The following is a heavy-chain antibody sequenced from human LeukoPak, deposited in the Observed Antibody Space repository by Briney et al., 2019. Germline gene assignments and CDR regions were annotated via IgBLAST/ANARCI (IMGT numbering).Heavy chain of an antibody. Sequence: SGTLSLTCAVSGGSISSSNWWSWVRQPPGKGLEWIGEIYHSGSTNYNASLKSRVTISVDKSKNQFSLKLSSVTAADTAVYYCARDLWFGETNWFDPWGQGTLVAVSP. D-gene: IGHD3-10*01. J-gene: IGHJ5*02. CDR2: IYHSGST. CDR1: GGSISSSNW. CDR3: ARDLWFGETNWFDP. V-gene: IGHV4-4*02.